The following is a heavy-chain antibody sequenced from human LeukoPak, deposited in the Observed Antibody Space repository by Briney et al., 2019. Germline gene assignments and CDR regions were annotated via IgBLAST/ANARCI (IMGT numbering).Heavy chain of an antibody. J-gene: IGHJ4*02. D-gene: IGHD6-19*01. CDR2: INTDGTVT. Sequence: GGSLRLSCAASGFTFSKYWMLWVRQAPGKGLESVSRINTDGTVTTYADSVKSRFTVSRDNADHTMFLQMNSVRDEDTAVYYCATKQWLAPQTDYWGQGTPVTVSS. V-gene: IGHV3-74*01. CDR3: ATKQWLAPQTDY. CDR1: GFTFSKYW.